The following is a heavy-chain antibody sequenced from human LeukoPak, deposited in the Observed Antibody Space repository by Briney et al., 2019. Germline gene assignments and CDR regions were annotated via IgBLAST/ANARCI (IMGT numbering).Heavy chain of an antibody. CDR2: IYYSGST. Sequence: SQTLSLTCTVSGGSISSSSYYWGWIRQPPGKGLEWIGSIYYSGSTYYNPSLKSRVTISVDTSKNQFSLKLSSVTAADTAVYYCARGRSPPYYYYYGMDVWGQGTTVTVSS. CDR3: ARGRSPPYYYYYGMDV. J-gene: IGHJ6*02. V-gene: IGHV4-39*07. CDR1: GGSISSSSYY.